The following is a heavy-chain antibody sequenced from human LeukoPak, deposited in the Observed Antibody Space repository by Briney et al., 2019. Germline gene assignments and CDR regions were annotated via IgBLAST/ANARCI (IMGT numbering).Heavy chain of an antibody. Sequence: GASVKVSCKAFAGTFSSDAISWVRQPPGQGLEWMGGIIPIFDTANYAQKFQGSSTTSADESTSTAYMELSSLRSEDTAVYYCARGEPIAARSLDYWGQGTLVTVSS. CDR2: IIPIFDTA. J-gene: IGHJ4*02. D-gene: IGHD6-6*01. CDR1: AGTFSSDA. CDR3: ARGEPIAARSLDY. V-gene: IGHV1-69*13.